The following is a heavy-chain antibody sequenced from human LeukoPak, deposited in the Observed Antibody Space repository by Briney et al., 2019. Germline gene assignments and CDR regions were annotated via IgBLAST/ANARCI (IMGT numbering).Heavy chain of an antibody. V-gene: IGHV1-69*05. J-gene: IGHJ4*02. CDR3: ARSDCGGDCSDPYFDD. Sequence: SSVKVSCKASGGTFSSYAISWVRQAPGQGLEWMGGIIPIFGTANYAQKFQGRVTITTDESTSTAYMELSSLRSEDTAVYYCARSDCGGDCSDPYFDDWGQGTLVTVSS. CDR1: GGTFSSYA. CDR2: IIPIFGTA. D-gene: IGHD2-21*02.